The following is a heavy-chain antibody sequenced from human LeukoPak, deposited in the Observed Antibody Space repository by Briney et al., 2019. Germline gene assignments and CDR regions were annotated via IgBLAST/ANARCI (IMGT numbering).Heavy chain of an antibody. CDR1: GFTFSSYA. J-gene: IGHJ5*02. V-gene: IGHV3-30-3*01. CDR2: ISYDGSNK. Sequence: GGSLRLSCAASGFTFSSYAMSWVRQAPGKGLEWVAVISYDGSNKYYADSVKGRFTISRDNSKNTLYLQMNSLRAEDTAVYYCAREFCSSTSCPTADNWFDPWGQGTLVTVSS. D-gene: IGHD2-2*01. CDR3: AREFCSSTSCPTADNWFDP.